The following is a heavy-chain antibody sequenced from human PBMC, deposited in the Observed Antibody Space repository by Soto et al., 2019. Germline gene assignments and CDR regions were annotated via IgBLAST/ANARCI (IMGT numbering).Heavy chain of an antibody. Sequence: GGSLRLSCAASGCTFSSFGMTWIRQAPGKGLEWVSYMSRGGNTIYYADSVKGRFTISRDNAKNSLYLQMNSLRAEDTAIYYCARYNSGSAVYWGQGTLVTVSS. V-gene: IGHV3-48*03. CDR3: ARYNSGSAVY. J-gene: IGHJ4*02. D-gene: IGHD6-19*01. CDR1: GCTFSSFG. CDR2: MSRGGNTI.